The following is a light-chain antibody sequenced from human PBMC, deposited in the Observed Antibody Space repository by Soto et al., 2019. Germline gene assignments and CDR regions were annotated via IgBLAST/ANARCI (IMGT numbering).Light chain of an antibody. V-gene: IGKV1-8*01. CDR2: AAS. CDR3: QQYYSYHPT. Sequence: AIRMTKSPSAFSASTGDRVTITCRVSQGISSNLAWYQQKRGKAPKLLIYAASTLHSGVPSRLSGSGSGTDLTLTCGCLQSEDFATYYCQQYYSYHPTFGGGTKVELK. CDR1: QGISSN. J-gene: IGKJ4*01.